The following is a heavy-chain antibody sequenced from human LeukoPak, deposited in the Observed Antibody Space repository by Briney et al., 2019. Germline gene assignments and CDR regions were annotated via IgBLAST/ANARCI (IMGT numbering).Heavy chain of an antibody. CDR1: GFTFSSYG. CDR3: ARGGETDGYISLPNADY. Sequence: GGSLRLSCAASGFTFSSYGMHWVRQAPGKGLEWVAVIWYDGSNKYYADSVKGRFTISRDNSKNTLYLQMNSLRAEDTAVYYCARGGETDGYISLPNADYWGQGTLVTVSS. V-gene: IGHV3-33*08. CDR2: IWYDGSNK. J-gene: IGHJ4*02. D-gene: IGHD5-24*01.